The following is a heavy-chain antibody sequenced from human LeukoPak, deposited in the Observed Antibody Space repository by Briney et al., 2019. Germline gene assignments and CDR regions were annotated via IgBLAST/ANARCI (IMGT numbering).Heavy chain of an antibody. V-gene: IGHV4-34*01. CDR3: ARGGYYYDSSGYYNYFDY. D-gene: IGHD3-22*01. J-gene: IGHJ4*02. CDR2: INHSGST. CDR1: GGSFSGYY. Sequence: PSETLSLTCAVSGGSFSGYYWSWIRQPPGKGLEWIGEINHSGSTNYNPSLKSRVTISVDTSKNQFSLKLSSVTAADTAVYYCARGGYYYDSSGYYNYFDYWGQGTLVTVSS.